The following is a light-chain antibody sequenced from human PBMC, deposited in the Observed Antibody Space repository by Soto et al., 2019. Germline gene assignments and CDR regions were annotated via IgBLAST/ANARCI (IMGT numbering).Light chain of an antibody. V-gene: IGKV3-20*01. CDR1: QRVGGTF. CDR2: GAS. Sequence: EIVLTQSPGTLSLSPGEGATLSCRASQRVGGTFLAWYQQKGGQAPRLLIHGASNRATGIPDRFSGSGSGTDFTLTISRLEPEDFAVYYCQQYGGSPRTFGQGTKVEVK. J-gene: IGKJ1*01. CDR3: QQYGGSPRT.